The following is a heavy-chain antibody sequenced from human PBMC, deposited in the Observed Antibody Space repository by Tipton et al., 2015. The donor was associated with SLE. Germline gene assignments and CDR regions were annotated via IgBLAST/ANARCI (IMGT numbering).Heavy chain of an antibody. CDR3: ATIQVNSGDFRAGFDS. CDR2: MNPNSGKT. D-gene: IGHD4-17*01. J-gene: IGHJ4*02. V-gene: IGHV1-8*02. CDR1: GYTVTNYD. Sequence: QLVQSGAEVKKPGASVKVSCKASGYTVTNYDVNWVRQAAGQGLEWMGWMNPNSGKTDFAQKFQGRVTMTRNTSTSTVYMELSSLRSEDTAVYYCATIQVNSGDFRAGFDSWGQGTLVTVSS.